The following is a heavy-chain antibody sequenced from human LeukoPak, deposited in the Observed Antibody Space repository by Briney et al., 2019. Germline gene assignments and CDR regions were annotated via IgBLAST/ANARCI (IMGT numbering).Heavy chain of an antibody. J-gene: IGHJ3*02. D-gene: IGHD3/OR15-3a*01. CDR2: IYYSGST. Sequence: PSETLSLTCTVSGGSISSYYWSWIRQPPGKGLEWIGYIYYSGSTNYNPSLKSRVTISVDTSKNQFSLKLSSVTAADTAVYYCAREWTGQIDAFDIWGQGTMVTVSS. CDR3: AREWTGQIDAFDI. CDR1: GGSISSYY. V-gene: IGHV4-59*01.